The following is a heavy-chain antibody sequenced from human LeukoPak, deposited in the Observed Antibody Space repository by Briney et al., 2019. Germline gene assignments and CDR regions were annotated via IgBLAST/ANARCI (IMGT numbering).Heavy chain of an antibody. V-gene: IGHV3-21*01. CDR1: GFTFSSYS. Sequence: PGGSLRLSCAASGFTFSSYSMNWVRQAPGKGLEWVSSISSSSSYIYYADSVKGRFTISRDNAKNSLYLQMNSLRAEDTAVYYCAVYCSGGSCYRFDPWGQGTLVTVSS. CDR2: ISSSSSYI. D-gene: IGHD2-15*01. J-gene: IGHJ5*02. CDR3: AVYCSGGSCYRFDP.